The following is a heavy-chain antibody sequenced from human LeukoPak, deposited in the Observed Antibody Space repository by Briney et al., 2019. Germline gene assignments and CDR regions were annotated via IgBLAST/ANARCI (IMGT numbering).Heavy chain of an antibody. J-gene: IGHJ3*02. CDR1: GGSISGHY. CDR3: ARGPAGSLDAFDI. Sequence: SETLSLTCTVSGGSISGHYWSWIRQPPRKGLEWIAYLFYRGSTSQNPSLKSRVTTSVDAAKNQFSLKVTSVTAADTAVYYCARGPAGSLDAFDIWGQGTTVTVSS. V-gene: IGHV4-59*11. CDR2: LFYRGST. D-gene: IGHD1-26*01.